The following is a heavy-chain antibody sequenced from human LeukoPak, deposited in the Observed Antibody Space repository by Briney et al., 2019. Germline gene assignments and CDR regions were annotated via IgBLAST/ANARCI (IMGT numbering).Heavy chain of an antibody. CDR2: FDPEDGET. CDR3: ATGKQLWSGRFDY. J-gene: IGHJ4*02. V-gene: IGHV1-24*01. CDR1: GYTLTELS. D-gene: IGHD5-18*01. Sequence: GASVKVSCKVSGYTLTELSMHWVRQAPGKRLEWMGGFDPEDGETIYAQKFQGRVTMTEDTSTDTAYMELSSLRSEDTAVYYCATGKQLWSGRFDYWGQGTLVTVSS.